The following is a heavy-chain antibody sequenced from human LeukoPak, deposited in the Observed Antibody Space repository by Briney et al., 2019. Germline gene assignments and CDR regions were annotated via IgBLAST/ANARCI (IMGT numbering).Heavy chain of an antibody. CDR1: GYTFTSYY. Sequence: ASVKVSCKASGYTFTSYYMHWVRQAPGQGLEWMGIINPSGGSTSYAQKFQGRVTMTRDMSTSTVYMELSSLRAEDTAVYYCARDPTMFYDSSGYYYENIDYWGQGTLVTVSS. J-gene: IGHJ4*02. CDR3: ARDPTMFYDSSGYYYENIDY. V-gene: IGHV1-46*01. D-gene: IGHD3-22*01. CDR2: INPSGGST.